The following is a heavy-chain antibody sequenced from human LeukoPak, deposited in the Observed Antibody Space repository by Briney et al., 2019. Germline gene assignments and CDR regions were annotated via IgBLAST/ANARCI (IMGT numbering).Heavy chain of an antibody. Sequence: GSLRLSCAASGFTFSSYSMNWVRQAPGKGLEWVSSISSSSSYIYYADSVKGRFTISRDNAKNSLYLQMNSLRAEDTAVYYCARDSPIAAAGDAFDIWGQGTMVTVSS. CDR3: ARDSPIAAAGDAFDI. V-gene: IGHV3-21*01. D-gene: IGHD6-13*01. J-gene: IGHJ3*02. CDR2: ISSSSSYI. CDR1: GFTFSSYS.